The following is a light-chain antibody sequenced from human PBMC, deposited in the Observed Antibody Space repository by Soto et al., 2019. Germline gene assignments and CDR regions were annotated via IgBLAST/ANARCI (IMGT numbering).Light chain of an antibody. J-gene: IGKJ1*01. Sequence: EFVLTQSPGTLSLSPWERATLSCRASQTVSSYLAWYQQKPGQPPRLLIYDASNRATGIPARFSGSGSGTDFTLTISSLEPEDFAVYYCQRRSNWSTTFGQGTKVDIK. CDR2: DAS. CDR3: QRRSNWSTT. CDR1: QTVSSY. V-gene: IGKV3-11*01.